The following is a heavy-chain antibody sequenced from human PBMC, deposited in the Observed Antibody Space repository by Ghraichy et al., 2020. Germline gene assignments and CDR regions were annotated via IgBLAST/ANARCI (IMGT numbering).Heavy chain of an antibody. D-gene: IGHD2-2*02. CDR3: AKDIVVVPAAIGYYYYGMDV. J-gene: IGHJ6*02. V-gene: IGHV3-30*18. Sequence: GGSLRLSCAASGFTFSSYGMHWVRQAPGKGLEWVVVISYDGSNKYYADSVKGRFTISRDNSKNTLYLQMNSLRAEDTAVYYCAKDIVVVPAAIGYYYYGMDVWGQGTTVTVSS. CDR1: GFTFSSYG. CDR2: ISYDGSNK.